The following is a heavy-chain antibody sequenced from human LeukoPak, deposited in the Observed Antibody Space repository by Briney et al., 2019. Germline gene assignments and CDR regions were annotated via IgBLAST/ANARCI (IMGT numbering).Heavy chain of an antibody. CDR3: ARDLPYSYGDDFDY. V-gene: IGHV1-2*02. CDR2: INPNRGGT. CDR1: GYTFTGYY. Sequence: ASVTVTCKASGYTFTGYYMHWVRQAPAPGLERMGWINPNRGGTNYEQKFHGRVTMTSDTSISTAYMELSRLRSDDTAVYYCARDLPYSYGDDFDYWGQGTLVTVSS. D-gene: IGHD5-18*01. J-gene: IGHJ4*02.